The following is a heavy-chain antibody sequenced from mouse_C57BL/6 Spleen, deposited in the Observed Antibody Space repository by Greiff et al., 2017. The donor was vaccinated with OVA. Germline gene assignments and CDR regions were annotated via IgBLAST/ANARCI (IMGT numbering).Heavy chain of an antibody. CDR2: IYPGSGST. CDR1: GYTLTSYW. J-gene: IGHJ4*01. Sequence: VQLQQPGAELVKPGASVKMSCNASGYTLTSYWITWVKQRPGQGLEWIGDIYPGSGSTNYNEKFKSKATLTVDTSSSTAYMQLSSLTSEDSAVYYCARAMKYAMDYWGQGTSVTVSS. CDR3: ARAMKYAMDY. V-gene: IGHV1-55*01.